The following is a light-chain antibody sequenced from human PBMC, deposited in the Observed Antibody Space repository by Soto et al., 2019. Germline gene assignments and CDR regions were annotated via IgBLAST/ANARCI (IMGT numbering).Light chain of an antibody. CDR3: QQYGSSPGM. J-gene: IGKJ1*01. Sequence: EIVLTQSPGTLSLSPGERATLSCRASQSVSSSYLAWYQQKPGQAPRLLIYGASSRATGIPDRFSGSGSGTDFTLTIRRLEAEDFAVYSCQQYGSSPGMFGQGNKGEIK. CDR2: GAS. CDR1: QSVSSSY. V-gene: IGKV3-20*01.